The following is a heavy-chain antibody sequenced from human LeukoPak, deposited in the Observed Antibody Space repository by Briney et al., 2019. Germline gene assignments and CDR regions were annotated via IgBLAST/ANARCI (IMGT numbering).Heavy chain of an antibody. V-gene: IGHV3-30*02. Sequence: PGGSLRLSCAASGFTLSSYGMHWVRQAPGKGLEWVAFIRYDGSNKYYADSVKGRFTISRDNSKNTLYLQMNSLRAEDTAVYYCAKEVRPGYYDSSGYYSNWGQGTLVTVSS. CDR2: IRYDGSNK. CDR1: GFTLSSYG. CDR3: AKEVRPGYYDSSGYYSN. J-gene: IGHJ4*02. D-gene: IGHD3-22*01.